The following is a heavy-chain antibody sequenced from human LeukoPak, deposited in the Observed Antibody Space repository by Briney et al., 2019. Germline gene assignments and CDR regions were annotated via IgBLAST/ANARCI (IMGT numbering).Heavy chain of an antibody. CDR3: ARGQYSSSWDTYIYYYYGMDV. J-gene: IGHJ6*02. CDR1: GFTFSSYS. V-gene: IGHV3-21*01. CDR2: ISSSSSYI. Sequence: PGGSLRLSCAASGFTFSSYSMNWVRQAPGKGLEWVSSISSSSSYIYYADSVKGRFTISRDNAKNSLYLQMNSLRAEDTAVYYCARGQYSSSWDTYIYYYYGMDVWGQGTTVTVSS. D-gene: IGHD6-13*01.